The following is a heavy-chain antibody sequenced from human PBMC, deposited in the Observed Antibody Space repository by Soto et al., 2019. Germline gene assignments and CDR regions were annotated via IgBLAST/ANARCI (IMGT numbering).Heavy chain of an antibody. J-gene: IGHJ5*02. CDR1: GDSVSSNTAS. V-gene: IGHV6-1*01. CDR2: TYFRSKWYN. D-gene: IGHD5-12*01. Sequence: SQTLSLTCAISGDSVSSNTASWNWIRQSPSRGLEWLGRTYFRSKWYNDYAVSVISRIIINPDTSNNQFSLQLNSVTPEDTAVYFCAKGDNLGPKTGYAFDPWGQGIMVTVSS. CDR3: AKGDNLGPKTGYAFDP.